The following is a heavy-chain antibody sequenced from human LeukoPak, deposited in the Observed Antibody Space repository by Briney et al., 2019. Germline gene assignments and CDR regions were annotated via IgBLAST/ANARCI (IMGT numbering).Heavy chain of an antibody. CDR1: GGSISSGDYY. CDR3: ARGLVRYYDFWGGLFGPSNWFDP. Sequence: PSQTLSLTCTVSGGSISSGDYYWSWIRQPPGKGLEWIGYIYYSGSTYYNPSLKSRVTISVDTSKNQFSLKLSSVTAADTAVYYCARGLVRYYDFWGGLFGPSNWFDPWGQGTLVTVSS. D-gene: IGHD3-3*01. V-gene: IGHV4-30-4*08. J-gene: IGHJ5*02. CDR2: IYYSGST.